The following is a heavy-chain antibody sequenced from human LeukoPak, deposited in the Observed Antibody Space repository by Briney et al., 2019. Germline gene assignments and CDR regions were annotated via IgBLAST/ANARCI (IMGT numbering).Heavy chain of an antibody. CDR3: PRGSGGNNVSWSNP. Sequence: PSETLSLTCVVSGGSISSGKWWSWVRQPPGKGLEWIGDIYHSGDTNYNPSLKSRLTISLDQPKNQFSLNLTSVTAADTAVYYFPRGSGGNNVSWSNPGGQEPWSPSPQ. J-gene: IGHJ5*02. CDR2: IYHSGDT. CDR1: GGSISSGKW. V-gene: IGHV4/OR15-8*02. D-gene: IGHD1-26*01.